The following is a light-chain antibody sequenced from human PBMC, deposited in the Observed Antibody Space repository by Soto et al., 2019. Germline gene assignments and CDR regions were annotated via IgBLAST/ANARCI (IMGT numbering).Light chain of an antibody. J-gene: IGKJ3*01. CDR2: GAS. CDR3: QHYSSSPPEFT. V-gene: IGKV3-20*01. CDR1: QSVSSSY. Sequence: IVLTQPPGTQSLSPGERATLSCRASQSVSSSYLAWYQQRPGQAPRLLIFGASYRATGIPDRFSGSGSGTDFTLTISRLEPEDFAVYYCQHYSSSPPEFTFGPGTKVDSK.